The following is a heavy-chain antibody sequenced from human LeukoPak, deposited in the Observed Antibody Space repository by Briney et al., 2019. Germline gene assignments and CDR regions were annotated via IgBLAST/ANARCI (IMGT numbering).Heavy chain of an antibody. Sequence: ASVKVSCKASGYTFTGYYMHWVRQAPGQGLEWMGWINPNSGGTNYAQKFQGRVTMTRDTSISTAYMELSRLRSDDTAVYYCARGSNTYYYGSGKGHDAFDIWGQGTMVTVSS. J-gene: IGHJ3*02. CDR1: GYTFTGYY. CDR3: ARGSNTYYYGSGKGHDAFDI. CDR2: INPNSGGT. D-gene: IGHD3-10*01. V-gene: IGHV1-2*02.